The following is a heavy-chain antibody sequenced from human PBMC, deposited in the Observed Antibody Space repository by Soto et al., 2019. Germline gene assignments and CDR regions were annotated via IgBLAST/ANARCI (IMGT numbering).Heavy chain of an antibody. CDR1: GGTFSSYA. D-gene: IGHD6-25*01. Sequence: GASVKVSCKASGGTFSSYAISWVRQAPGQGLEWMGGIIPIFGTANYAQKFQGRVTITADESTSTAYMELSSLRSEDTAVYYCARNRRLQFRGTKYDRTYYFDYWGQGILVTVSS. V-gene: IGHV1-69*13. CDR3: ARNRRLQFRGTKYDRTYYFDY. J-gene: IGHJ4*02. CDR2: IIPIFGTA.